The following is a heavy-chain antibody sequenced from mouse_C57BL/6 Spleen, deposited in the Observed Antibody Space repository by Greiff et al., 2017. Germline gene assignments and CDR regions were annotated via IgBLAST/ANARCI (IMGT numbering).Heavy chain of an antibody. CDR2: ISSGGSYT. D-gene: IGHD1-1*01. CDR1: GFTFSSYG. V-gene: IGHV5-6*01. Sequence: EVQRVESGGDLVKPGGSLKLSCAASGFTFSSYGMSWVRQTPDKRLEWVATISSGGSYTYYPDSVKGRFTISRDNAKNTLYLPMSSLKSEDTAMYYGARHEYYGGSQAGAMDYWGQGTSVTVSS. CDR3: ARHEYYGGSQAGAMDY. J-gene: IGHJ4*01.